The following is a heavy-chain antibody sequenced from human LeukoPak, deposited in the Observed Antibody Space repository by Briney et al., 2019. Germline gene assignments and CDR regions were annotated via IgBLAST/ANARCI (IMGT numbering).Heavy chain of an antibody. D-gene: IGHD1-26*01. CDR2: ISAYNGNT. CDR1: GYTFTSYG. J-gene: IGHJ5*02. CDR3: AKWELHGWFDP. Sequence: ASVKVSCKASGYTFTSYGISWVRQAPGQGLEWMGWISAYNGNTNYAQKLQGRVTMTTDTSTSTAYMELRSLRSGDTAVYYCAKWELHGWFDPWGQGTLVTVSS. V-gene: IGHV1-18*01.